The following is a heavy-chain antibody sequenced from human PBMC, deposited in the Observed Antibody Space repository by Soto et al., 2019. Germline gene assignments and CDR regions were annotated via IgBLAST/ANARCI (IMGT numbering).Heavy chain of an antibody. V-gene: IGHV1-2*04. CDR1: GYTFTGYY. Sequence: ASVKVSCKASGYTFTGYYMHWVRQAPGQGLEWMGWINPNSGGTNYAQKFQGWVTMTRDTSISTAYMELSRLRSDDTAVYYCARVHCSGGSCYGYFDYWGQGTLVTVS. J-gene: IGHJ4*02. CDR3: ARVHCSGGSCYGYFDY. D-gene: IGHD2-15*01. CDR2: INPNSGGT.